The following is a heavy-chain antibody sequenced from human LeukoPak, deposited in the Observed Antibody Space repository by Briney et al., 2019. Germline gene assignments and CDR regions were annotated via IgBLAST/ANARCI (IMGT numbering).Heavy chain of an antibody. CDR3: ARARGDYFWSGYYLLYFDY. V-gene: IGHV4-31*03. Sequence: TPSQTLSLTCTVSGGSISSGGYYWSWIRQHPGKGLEWIGYIYYSGSTNYNPSLKSRVTISVDTSKNQFSLKLSSVTAADTAVYYCARARGDYFWSGYYLLYFDYWGQGTLVTVSS. CDR1: GGSISSGGYY. D-gene: IGHD3-3*01. CDR2: IYYSGST. J-gene: IGHJ4*02.